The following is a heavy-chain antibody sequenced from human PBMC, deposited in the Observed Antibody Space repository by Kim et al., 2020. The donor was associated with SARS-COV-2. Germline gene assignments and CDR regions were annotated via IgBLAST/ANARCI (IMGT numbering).Heavy chain of an antibody. V-gene: IGHV4-59*13. CDR3: ARSQYYDSSGYYGYYYYGMDV. CDR2: IYYSGST. D-gene: IGHD3-22*01. CDR1: GGSISSYY. Sequence: SETLSLTCTVSGGSISSYYWSWIRQPPGKGLEWIGYIYYSGSTNYNPSLKSRVTISVDTSKNQFSLKLSPVTAADTAVYYCARSQYYDSSGYYGYYYYGMDVWGQGTTVTVSS. J-gene: IGHJ6*02.